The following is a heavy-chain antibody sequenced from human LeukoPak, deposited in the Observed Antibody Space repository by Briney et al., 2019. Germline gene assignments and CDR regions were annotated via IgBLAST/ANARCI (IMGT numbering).Heavy chain of an antibody. Sequence: PGGSLRLSCAASGFTFSSYGMHWVRQAPGKGLEWVAVISYDGSNKYYADSGKGRFTISRANSKNTLYLQMNSLRAEDTAVYYCAKFVDTVYFDYWGQGTLVTVSS. D-gene: IGHD5-18*01. CDR3: AKFVDTVYFDY. CDR1: GFTFSSYG. CDR2: ISYDGSNK. V-gene: IGHV3-30*18. J-gene: IGHJ4*02.